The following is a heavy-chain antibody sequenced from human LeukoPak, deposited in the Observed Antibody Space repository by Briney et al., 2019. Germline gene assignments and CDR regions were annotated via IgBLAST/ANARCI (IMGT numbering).Heavy chain of an antibody. Sequence: ASVKVSCKASGYTFTGYYMHWVRQAPGQGLEWMGWIDPNSGGTNYAQKLQGRVTITRNTSISTAYMELSSLRSEDTAVYYCARSPRGIAAAGAWLDPWGQGTLVTVSS. J-gene: IGHJ5*02. CDR2: IDPNSGGT. V-gene: IGHV1-2*02. CDR1: GYTFTGYY. D-gene: IGHD6-13*01. CDR3: ARSPRGIAAAGAWLDP.